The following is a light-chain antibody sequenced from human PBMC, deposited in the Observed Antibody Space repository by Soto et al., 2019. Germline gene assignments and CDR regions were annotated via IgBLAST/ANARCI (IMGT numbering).Light chain of an antibody. CDR1: QSVVSSY. J-gene: IGKJ4*01. CDR2: GAS. CDR3: QQRSNWPPLT. V-gene: IGKV3D-20*02. Sequence: EIVLTQSPGTLSLSPGERATLSCRASQSVVSSYLAWYQQKPGQAPRLLIYGASSRATGIPDRFSGSGSGTGFTLTISRLEPEDFAVYYCQQRSNWPPLTFGGGTKVEIK.